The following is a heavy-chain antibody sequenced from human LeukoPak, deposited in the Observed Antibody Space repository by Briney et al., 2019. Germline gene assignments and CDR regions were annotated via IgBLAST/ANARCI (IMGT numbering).Heavy chain of an antibody. V-gene: IGHV3-74*01. CDR3: AREILAPGKTHDY. J-gene: IGHJ4*02. CDR1: GFTFSTYW. Sequence: PGGSLRLSCVASGFTFSTYWMSWVRQVPGKGLVWVSRINDDGSATFYADSVKGRFTISRDNAKNTLFLQINSLRAEDTAVYYCAREILAPGKTHDYWGQGTLVTVSS. CDR2: INDDGSAT.